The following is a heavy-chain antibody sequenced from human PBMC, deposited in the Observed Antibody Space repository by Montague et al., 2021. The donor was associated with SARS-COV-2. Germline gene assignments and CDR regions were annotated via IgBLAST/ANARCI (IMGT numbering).Heavy chain of an antibody. CDR3: ARGLVGWFDP. CDR2: IDYSGST. V-gene: IGHV4-39*01. J-gene: IGHJ5*02. D-gene: IGHD3/OR15-3a*01. CDR1: GGSISSSSDY. Sequence: SETLSLTCTVSGGSISSSSDYWGWIRQPPGKGLEWIGSIDYSGSTYYNPSLKSRVTISVDTSKNQFSLKLSSVTAADTAVYYCARGLVGWFDPWGQGTLITVSS.